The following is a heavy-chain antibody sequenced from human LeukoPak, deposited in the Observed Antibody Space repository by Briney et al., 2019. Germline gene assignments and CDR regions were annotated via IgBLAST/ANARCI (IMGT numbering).Heavy chain of an antibody. V-gene: IGHV3-73*01. CDR2: IVGKPNSYAT. CDR1: GFPFSGSA. CDR3: ARVVRVGTTYFFDY. J-gene: IGHJ4*02. D-gene: IGHD1-26*01. Sequence: GGSLILSCAASGFPFSGSAMHWVRQASGKGLEWVGRIVGKPNSYATGYTASVKGRFTISRDDSKNTAYLQMNSLKTEDTAVYYCARVVRVGTTYFFDYWGQGTLVTVSS.